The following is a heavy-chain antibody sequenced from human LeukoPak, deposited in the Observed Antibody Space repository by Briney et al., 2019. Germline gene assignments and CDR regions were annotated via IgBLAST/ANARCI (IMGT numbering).Heavy chain of an antibody. J-gene: IGHJ6*03. D-gene: IGHD4-17*01. CDR1: GFTVSSNS. CDR3: TRTRVTTVTWGPSYYYYYYMDV. CDR2: IYSDNT. Sequence: PGGSLRLSCTVSGFTVSSNSMSWVRQAPGKGLEWVSFIYSDNTHYSDSVKGRFTISRDNSKNTLYLQMDSLRAEDTAVYYCTRTRVTTVTWGPSYYYYYYMDVWGKGTTVTISS. V-gene: IGHV3-53*01.